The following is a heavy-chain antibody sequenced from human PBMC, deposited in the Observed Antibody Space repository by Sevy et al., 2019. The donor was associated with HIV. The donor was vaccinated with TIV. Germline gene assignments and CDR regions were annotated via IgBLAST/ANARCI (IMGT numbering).Heavy chain of an antibody. CDR3: ARWYQLLAFDY. D-gene: IGHD2-2*01. J-gene: IGHJ4*02. CDR2: ISSSSSYI. CDR1: GFTFSSYS. Sequence: GGSLRLSCAASGFTFSSYSMNWVRQAPVKGLEWVSSISSSSSYIYYADSVKGRFTISRDNAKNSLYLQMNSLRAEDTAVYYCARWYQLLAFDYWGQGTLVTVSS. V-gene: IGHV3-21*01.